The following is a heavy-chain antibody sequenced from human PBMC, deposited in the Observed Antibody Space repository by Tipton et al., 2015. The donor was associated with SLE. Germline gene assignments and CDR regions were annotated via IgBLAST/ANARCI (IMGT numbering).Heavy chain of an antibody. CDR3: ASWAWGGYFDY. J-gene: IGHJ4*02. CDR2: INHTGGT. CDR1: GGSFSDYY. V-gene: IGHV4-34*10. D-gene: IGHD3-16*01. Sequence: TLFLTCAVYGGSFSDYYWSWIRQTPGEGLEWIGEINHTGGTNYNPSLESRVTMSVDTSKNQFSLKLSSVTAADTAVYYCASWAWGGYFDYWGQGTLVTVSS.